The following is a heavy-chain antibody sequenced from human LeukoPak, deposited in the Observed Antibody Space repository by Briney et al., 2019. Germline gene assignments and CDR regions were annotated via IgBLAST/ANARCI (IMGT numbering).Heavy chain of an antibody. CDR3: AKGRFKIAVAGTGDAFDI. Sequence: GGSLRLSCAASGFTFDGYAMHWVRQAPGKGLEWVSGISWNSGSIGYADSVKGRFTISRDNAKNSLYLQMNSLRAEDTALYYCAKGRFKIAVAGTGDAFDIWGQGTMVTVSS. V-gene: IGHV3-9*01. CDR1: GFTFDGYA. D-gene: IGHD6-19*01. J-gene: IGHJ3*02. CDR2: ISWNSGSI.